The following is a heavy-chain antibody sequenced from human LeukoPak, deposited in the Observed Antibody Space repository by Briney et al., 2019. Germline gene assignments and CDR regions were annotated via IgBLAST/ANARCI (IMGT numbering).Heavy chain of an antibody. Sequence: PGGSLRLSCAVSGFTFISYGMQWVRQGPGKGLAWVSRMNTDGSSTTYADSVKGRFTISRDNAKNTLYLEMNSLRAEDTAVYYCARELPREVTLDYWGQGTLVTVSS. CDR1: GFTFISYG. D-gene: IGHD2-21*02. CDR3: ARELPREVTLDY. J-gene: IGHJ4*01. V-gene: IGHV3-74*01. CDR2: MNTDGSST.